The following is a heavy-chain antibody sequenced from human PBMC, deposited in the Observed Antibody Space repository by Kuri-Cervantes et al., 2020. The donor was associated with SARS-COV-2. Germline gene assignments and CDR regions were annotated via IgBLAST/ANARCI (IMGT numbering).Heavy chain of an antibody. CDR3: AREGHYDFWSGYYEGYWFDP. V-gene: IGHV3-20*04. CDR2: INWNGGST. CDR1: GFTFSNAW. D-gene: IGHD3-3*01. Sequence: GSLRLSCAASGFTFSNAWMSWVRQAPGKGLEWVSGINWNGGSTGYADSVKGRFTISRDNAKNSLYLQMNSLRAEDTALYYCAREGHYDFWSGYYEGYWFDPWGQGTLVTVSS. J-gene: IGHJ5*02.